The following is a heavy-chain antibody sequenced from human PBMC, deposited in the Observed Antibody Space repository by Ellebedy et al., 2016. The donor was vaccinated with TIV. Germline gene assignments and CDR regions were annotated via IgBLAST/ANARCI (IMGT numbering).Heavy chain of an antibody. CDR3: VRDQMGSSYPFDY. CDR2: IHSDGRTT. V-gene: IGHV3-74*01. D-gene: IGHD5-24*01. CDR1: GFSFSSYS. J-gene: IGHJ4*02. Sequence: GGSLRLSXAASGFSFSSYSMHWVRQAPGKGLVWVSRIHSDGRTTSYADSVKGRFTISRDSAKNMLYLQMNSLRAEDTAVFYCVRDQMGSSYPFDYWGQGTLVTVS.